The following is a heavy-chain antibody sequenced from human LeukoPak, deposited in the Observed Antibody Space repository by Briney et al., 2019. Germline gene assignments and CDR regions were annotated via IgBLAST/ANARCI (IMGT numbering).Heavy chain of an antibody. J-gene: IGHJ6*02. D-gene: IGHD3-10*01. CDR3: ARADYYGSGSYYREPLYYYYGMDV. CDR1: GFTVSSNY. V-gene: IGHV3-66*01. CDR2: IYSGGST. Sequence: GGSLRLSCAASGFTVSSNYMSWVRQAPGKGLEWVSVIYSGGSTYYADSVKGRFTISRDNSKNTLYLQMNSLRAEDTAVYYCARADYYGSGSYYREPLYYYYGMDVWGQGTTVTVSS.